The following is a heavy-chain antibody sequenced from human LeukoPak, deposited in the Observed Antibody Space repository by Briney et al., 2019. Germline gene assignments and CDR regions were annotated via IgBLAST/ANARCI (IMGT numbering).Heavy chain of an antibody. V-gene: IGHV4-34*01. CDR1: GGSFSGYY. Sequence: PSETLSLTCAVYGGSFSGYYWSWIRQPPGKGLEWIGEINHSGSTNYNPSLKSRVTISVDTSKNQFSLKLSSVTAADTAVYYCARDGARTYDFWSGYYTYYFDYWGQGTLVTVSS. CDR2: INHSGST. J-gene: IGHJ4*02. D-gene: IGHD3-3*01. CDR3: ARDGARTYDFWSGYYTYYFDY.